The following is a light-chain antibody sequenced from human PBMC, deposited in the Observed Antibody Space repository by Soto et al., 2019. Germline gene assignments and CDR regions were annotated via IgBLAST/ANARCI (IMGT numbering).Light chain of an antibody. V-gene: IGKV3-15*01. J-gene: IGKJ1*01. CDR3: QQYNNWPLT. Sequence: EIGMTQSPATLSVSPGERATLSCRASQSVSSTLAWYQQKPGQAPRLLIYGASTRATGIPARFSGSGSGTEFTLTISSLQSEDFAVYYCQQYNNWPLTFGQGTKVEIK. CDR1: QSVSST. CDR2: GAS.